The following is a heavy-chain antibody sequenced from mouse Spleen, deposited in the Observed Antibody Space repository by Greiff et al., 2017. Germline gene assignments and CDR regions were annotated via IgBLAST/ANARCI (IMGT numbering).Heavy chain of an antibody. Sequence: QVHVKQPGAELVKPGASVKVSCKASGYTFTSYWMHWVKQRPGQGLEWIGRIHPSDSDTNYNQKFKGKATLTVDKSSSTAYMQLSSLTSEDSAVYYCARNYGSSYGYWGQGTTLTVSS. CDR2: IHPSDSDT. V-gene: IGHV1-74*01. CDR1: GYTFTSYW. D-gene: IGHD1-1*01. J-gene: IGHJ2*01. CDR3: ARNYGSSYGY.